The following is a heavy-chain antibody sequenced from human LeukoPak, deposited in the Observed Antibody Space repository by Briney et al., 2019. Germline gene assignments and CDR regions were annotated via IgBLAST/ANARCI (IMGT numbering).Heavy chain of an antibody. CDR3: ARRGSSWYSDY. V-gene: IGHV4-39*01. Sequence: SETLSLTCTVSGGSISSSSYSWGWIRQPPGKGLEWIGSIYYSGSTYYNPSLKSRVTISVDTSKNQFSLKLSSVTAADTAVYYCARRGSSWYSDYWGQGTLVTVSS. D-gene: IGHD6-13*01. J-gene: IGHJ4*02. CDR1: GGSISSSSYS. CDR2: IYYSGST.